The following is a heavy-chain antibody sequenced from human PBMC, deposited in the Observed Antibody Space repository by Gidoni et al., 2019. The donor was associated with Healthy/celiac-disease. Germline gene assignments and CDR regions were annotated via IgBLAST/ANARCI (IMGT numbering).Heavy chain of an antibody. CDR3: ARRFDSSGYYGQEYFDY. J-gene: IGHJ4*02. CDR1: GYSFTSYW. CDR2: IYPGDSDT. D-gene: IGHD3-22*01. Sequence: EVQLVQSGAEVKKPGESLTISCKGSGYSFTSYWIGWVRQMPGKGLEWMGIIYPGDSDTRYSPSFQGQVTISADKSISTAYLQWSSLKASDTAMYYCARRFDSSGYYGQEYFDYWGQGTLVTVSS. V-gene: IGHV5-51*01.